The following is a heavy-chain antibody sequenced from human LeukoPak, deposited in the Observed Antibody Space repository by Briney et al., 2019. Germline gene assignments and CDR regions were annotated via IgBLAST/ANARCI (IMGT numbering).Heavy chain of an antibody. CDR1: GFTFSSYE. CDR2: ISSSGSTI. D-gene: IGHD5-24*01. V-gene: IGHV3-48*03. J-gene: IGHJ4*02. CDR3: ARGRDGYNFDY. Sequence: TGGSLRLSCAASGFTFSSYEMNWVRQAPGKGLEWVSYISSSGSTIYYADSVKGRFTISRDNAKNSLYLQMNSLRAEDTAVYYCARGRDGYNFDYWGQGTLVTVSS.